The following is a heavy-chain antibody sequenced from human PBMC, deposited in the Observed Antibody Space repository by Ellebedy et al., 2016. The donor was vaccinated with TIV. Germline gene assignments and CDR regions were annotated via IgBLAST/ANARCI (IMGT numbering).Heavy chain of an antibody. V-gene: IGHV3-72*01. D-gene: IGHD1-26*01. CDR3: SGERSYYLDY. CDR2: IRSKTYGGTT. Sequence: GESLKISCAASGFSFSDHYMGWVRQAPGKGLEWVGFIRSKTYGGTTQYAASVAGRFTISRDDSKNSVYLQMNSLKTEDTAVYYCSGERSYYLDYWGQGTLVTVSS. CDR1: GFSFSDHY. J-gene: IGHJ4*02.